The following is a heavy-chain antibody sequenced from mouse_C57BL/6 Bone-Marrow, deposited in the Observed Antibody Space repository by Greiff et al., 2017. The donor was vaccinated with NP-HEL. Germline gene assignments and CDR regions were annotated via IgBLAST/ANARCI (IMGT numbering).Heavy chain of an antibody. CDR2: ISSGSSTI. Sequence: DVQLVESGGGLVKPGGSLKLSCAASGFTFSDYGMHWVRQAPEKGLEWVAYISSGSSTIYYADTVKGRFTISRDNAKNTLFLQMTSLRSEDTAMYYCASPTGAWFAYWGQGTLVTVSA. D-gene: IGHD4-1*02. J-gene: IGHJ3*01. CDR3: ASPTGAWFAY. V-gene: IGHV5-17*01. CDR1: GFTFSDYG.